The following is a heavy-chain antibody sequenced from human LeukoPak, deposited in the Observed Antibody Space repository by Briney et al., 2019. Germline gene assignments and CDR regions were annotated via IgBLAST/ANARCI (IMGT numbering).Heavy chain of an antibody. CDR2: IYYSGST. CDR1: GGSISSYY. CDR3: AREAMVSRGFDP. V-gene: IGHV4-59*01. Sequence: SETLSLTCTVSGGSISSYYWSRLRQPPGKGLEWFGYIYYSGSTNYNPSLKSRVTISVDTSKNQFSLKLSSVTAADTAVYYCAREAMVSRGFDPWGQGTLVTVSS. J-gene: IGHJ5*02. D-gene: IGHD5-18*01.